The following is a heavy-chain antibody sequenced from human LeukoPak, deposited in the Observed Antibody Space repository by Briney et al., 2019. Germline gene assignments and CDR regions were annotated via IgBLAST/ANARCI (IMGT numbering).Heavy chain of an antibody. V-gene: IGHV1-69*13. CDR1: GGTFSSYA. CDR3: ARTYQLLYPPYYFDY. CDR2: IIPIFGTA. J-gene: IGHJ4*02. D-gene: IGHD2-2*02. Sequence: SVKVSCKASGGTFSSYAISWVRQAPGQGLEWMGGIIPIFGTANYAQKFQGRVTITADESTSTAYMELGSLRSEDTAVYYCARTYQLLYPPYYFDYWGQGTLVTVSS.